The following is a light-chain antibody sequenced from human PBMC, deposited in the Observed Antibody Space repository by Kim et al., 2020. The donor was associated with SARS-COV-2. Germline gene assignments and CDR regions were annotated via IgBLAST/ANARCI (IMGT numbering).Light chain of an antibody. CDR1: SGHSNYA. CDR3: QTWGTGITL. J-gene: IGLJ2*01. V-gene: IGLV4-69*02. Sequence: QPVLTQSPSASASLGASVKLTCTLSSGHSNYAIAWHQQQPEKGPRYLIKLNSDGSHNKGDGIPDRFSGSSSGTERYLTISSLQSEDEADYYCQTWGTGITLFGGGTKVTVL. CDR2: LNSDGSH.